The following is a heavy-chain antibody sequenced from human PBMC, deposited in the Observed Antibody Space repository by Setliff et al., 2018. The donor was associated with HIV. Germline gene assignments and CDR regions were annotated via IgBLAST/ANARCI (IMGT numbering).Heavy chain of an antibody. D-gene: IGHD6-19*01. V-gene: IGHV3-23*01. CDR1: GFTFSGYG. CDR2: ISAGGGGT. Sequence: PGGSLRLSCAVSGFTFSGYGMSWVRQASGKGLEWVSGISAGGGGTNYADSVKGRFTISRDNSKNTLYLQMNSLRAEDTAVYYCARLGIGRYCNISSCYLNQWGQGTLVTSPQ. CDR3: ARLGIGRYCNISSCYLNQ. J-gene: IGHJ4*02.